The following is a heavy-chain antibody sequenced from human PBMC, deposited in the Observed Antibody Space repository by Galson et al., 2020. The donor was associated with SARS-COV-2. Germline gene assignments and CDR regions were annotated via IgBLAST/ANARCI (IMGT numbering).Heavy chain of an antibody. Sequence: GGSLRLSCAASGFTFSGSAIHWVRQASGKGLEWAGRIKIKANNYATAYAASVKGRFTLSRDDSKNTAYLQMNSLRSEDTAVYYCTIGYCSSTTCYPRFDPWGQGTLVTVSS. V-gene: IGHV3-73*01. CDR3: TIGYCSSTTCYPRFDP. D-gene: IGHD2-2*01. CDR2: IKIKANNYAT. J-gene: IGHJ5*02. CDR1: GFTFSGSA.